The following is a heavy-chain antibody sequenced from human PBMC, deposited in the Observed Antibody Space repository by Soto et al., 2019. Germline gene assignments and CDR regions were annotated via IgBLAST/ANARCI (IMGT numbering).Heavy chain of an antibody. D-gene: IGHD2-21*01. CDR1: GGSISSYY. V-gene: IGHV4-59*01. Sequence: QVQLQESGPGLVKPSETLSLTCTVSGGSISSYYWSWIRQPPGKGLEWIGYIYYSGSTNYNPSLKRRVPISVDTSKNQFTLKLSSVTAADTAVYYCARGKDWAPGFWYFDLWGRGTLVTVSS. CDR3: ARGKDWAPGFWYFDL. J-gene: IGHJ2*01. CDR2: IYYSGST.